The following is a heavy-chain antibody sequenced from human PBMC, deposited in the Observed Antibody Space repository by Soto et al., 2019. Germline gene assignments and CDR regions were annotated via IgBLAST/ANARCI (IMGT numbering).Heavy chain of an antibody. CDR3: ATSYGDYYYYYYGMDV. D-gene: IGHD4-17*01. Sequence: PGESLKISCEGSGFSFSKYKIGWVRQMPVKGLEWMGIINPGDSDTRYSPSFQGQVTISADKSISTAYLQWSTLKASDTATYYCATSYGDYYYYYYGMDVWGQGTTVTVSS. V-gene: IGHV5-51*01. CDR2: INPGDSDT. CDR1: GFSFSKYK. J-gene: IGHJ6*02.